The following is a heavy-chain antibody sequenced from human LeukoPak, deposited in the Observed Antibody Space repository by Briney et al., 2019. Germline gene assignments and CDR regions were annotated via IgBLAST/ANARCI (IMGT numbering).Heavy chain of an antibody. CDR3: ARNPPPYSSGWLDY. CDR1: GGSFSGYY. D-gene: IGHD6-19*01. J-gene: IGHJ4*02. V-gene: IGHV4-34*01. CDR2: INHSGST. Sequence: SETLSLTCAVYGGSFSGYYWSWIRQPPGKGLEWIGEINHSGSTNYNPSLKSRVTISVDTSKNQFSLKLSSVTAADTAVYYCARNPPPYSSGWLDYWGQGTLVTVSS.